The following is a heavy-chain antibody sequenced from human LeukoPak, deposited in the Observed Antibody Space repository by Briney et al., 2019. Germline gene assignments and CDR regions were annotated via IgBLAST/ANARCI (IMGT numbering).Heavy chain of an antibody. V-gene: IGHV3-23*01. Sequence: PGGSLRLSCAASGFTFSSYAMSWVRQAPGKGLEWVSAISGSGGGTYYADSVKGRFTISRDNSKNTLYLQMNSLRAEDTAVYYCAKASAYCSSTSCYRWSEFDYWGQGTLVTVSS. CDR2: ISGSGGGT. CDR3: AKASAYCSSTSCYRWSEFDY. J-gene: IGHJ4*02. D-gene: IGHD2-2*01. CDR1: GFTFSSYA.